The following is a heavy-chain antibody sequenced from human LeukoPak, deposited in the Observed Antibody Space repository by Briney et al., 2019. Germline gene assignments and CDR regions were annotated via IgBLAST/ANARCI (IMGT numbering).Heavy chain of an antibody. Sequence: GGSLRLSCAASGFTFSNYAMSWVRQAPGKGLEWVSTISSRGDGTYYADSVRGRFTVSRDNFKNTLYLQMNNLRAEDTAVYYCARFPPYRYYFDYWGQGTLVTVSS. V-gene: IGHV3-23*01. D-gene: IGHD1-1*01. CDR1: GFTFSNYA. CDR3: ARFPPYRYYFDY. J-gene: IGHJ4*02. CDR2: ISSRGDGT.